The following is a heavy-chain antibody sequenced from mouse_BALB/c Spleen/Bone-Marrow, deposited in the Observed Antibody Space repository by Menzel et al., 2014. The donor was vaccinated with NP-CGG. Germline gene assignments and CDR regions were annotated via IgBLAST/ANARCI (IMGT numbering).Heavy chain of an antibody. Sequence: EVKVVESGGGLVKPGGSLKLSCAASGFTFSNYGMSWVRQTPDKRLEWVATISSGGSYTYYPDSVKGRFTISRDNAKNTLYLQMSSLKSEDTAMYYCARRDGGPMDYWGQGTSVTVSS. CDR1: GFTFSNYG. CDR2: ISSGGSYT. CDR3: ARRDGGPMDY. J-gene: IGHJ4*01. V-gene: IGHV5-6*03. D-gene: IGHD2-3*01.